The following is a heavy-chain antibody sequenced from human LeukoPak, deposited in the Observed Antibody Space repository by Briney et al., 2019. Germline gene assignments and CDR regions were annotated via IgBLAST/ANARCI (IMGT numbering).Heavy chain of an antibody. Sequence: GGSLRLSCAASGFTFSNYWMHWVRRVPGKGLVWVSRINDDGSATFHADSVKGRFTISRDNAKNTLFLQINSLRAEDTAVYYCAREILAPGKTHDYWGQGTLVTVSS. CDR1: GFTFSNYW. V-gene: IGHV3-74*01. CDR3: AREILAPGKTHDY. CDR2: INDDGSAT. J-gene: IGHJ4*02.